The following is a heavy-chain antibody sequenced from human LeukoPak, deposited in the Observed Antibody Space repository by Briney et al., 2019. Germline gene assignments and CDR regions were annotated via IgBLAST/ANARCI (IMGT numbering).Heavy chain of an antibody. CDR3: TTMTHCTNGVCSAC. D-gene: IGHD2-8*01. V-gene: IGHV3-73*01. CDR1: GFTFSGSA. CDR2: IRSKAYTYAT. J-gene: IGHJ4*02. Sequence: PGGSLRLSCTSSGFTFSGSAMHWVRQASGKGLEWVGRIRSKAYTYATGYTASLQGRFTISRDDSKDTTYLHLNSLKTEDTAVYYCTTMTHCTNGVCSACWGQGTLVTVSS.